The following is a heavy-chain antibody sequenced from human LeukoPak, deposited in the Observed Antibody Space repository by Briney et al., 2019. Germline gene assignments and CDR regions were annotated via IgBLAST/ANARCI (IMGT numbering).Heavy chain of an antibody. CDR3: ARSTPQDSSWYPSFDY. J-gene: IGHJ4*02. Sequence: SVKVSCRASGGTFSSYAISWVRQAPGQGLEWMGGIIPIFGTANYAQKFQGRVTITADESTSTAYMELSSLRSEDTAVYYCARSTPQDSSWYPSFDYWGQGTLVTVSS. V-gene: IGHV1-69*13. CDR1: GGTFSSYA. CDR2: IIPIFGTA. D-gene: IGHD6-13*01.